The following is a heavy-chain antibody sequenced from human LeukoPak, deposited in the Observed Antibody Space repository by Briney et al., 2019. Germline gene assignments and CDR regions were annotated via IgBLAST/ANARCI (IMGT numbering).Heavy chain of an antibody. J-gene: IGHJ4*02. CDR3: ARAREGVRYFDWLSNY. CDR1: GGTFSSYA. V-gene: IGHV1-18*01. Sequence: ASVKVSCKASGGTFSSYAISWVRQAPGQGLEWMGWISAYNGNTNYAQKLQGRVTMTTDTSTSTAYMELRSLRSDDTAVYYCARAREGVRYFDWLSNYWGQGTLVTVSS. D-gene: IGHD3-9*01. CDR2: ISAYNGNT.